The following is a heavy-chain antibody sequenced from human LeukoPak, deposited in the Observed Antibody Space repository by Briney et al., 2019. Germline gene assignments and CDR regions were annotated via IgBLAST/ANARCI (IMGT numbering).Heavy chain of an antibody. Sequence: PGGSLRLSCAASGFTFSNAWMSWVRQAPGKGLEWVGRIKSKTDGGTTDYAAPVKGRFTISRDDSKNTLYLQMNSLKTEDTAVYYCTTDRLTYYDFWSGPQTLYYFDYWGQGTLVTVSS. CDR2: IKSKTDGGTT. J-gene: IGHJ4*02. CDR3: TTDRLTYYDFWSGPQTLYYFDY. V-gene: IGHV3-15*01. D-gene: IGHD3-3*01. CDR1: GFTFSNAW.